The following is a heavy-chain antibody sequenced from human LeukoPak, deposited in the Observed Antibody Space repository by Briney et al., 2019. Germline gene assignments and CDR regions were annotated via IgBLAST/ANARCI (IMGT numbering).Heavy chain of an antibody. V-gene: IGHV3-53*01. J-gene: IGHJ4*02. Sequence: PGGSLRLSCAASGFTVSSNYMSWVRQAPGKGLEWVSVIYSGGSTYYADSVKGRFTISRDNSKNTLYLQMNSLRAEDTAVYYCARVPNISGWQYYFDYWGQGTLVTVSS. CDR3: ARVPNISGWQYYFDY. D-gene: IGHD6-19*01. CDR2: IYSGGST. CDR1: GFTVSSNY.